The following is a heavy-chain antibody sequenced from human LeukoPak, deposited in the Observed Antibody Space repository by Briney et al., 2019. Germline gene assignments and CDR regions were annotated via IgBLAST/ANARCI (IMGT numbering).Heavy chain of an antibody. CDR3: TKDSWSRNGIYDPFDI. CDR1: GFIFSDYA. V-gene: IGHV3-23*01. Sequence: GGSLRLSCAASGFIFSDYAMNWVRQAPGKGLEWVSVVGGDDATYYKDSVKGRFTISRDNSKNTLSLQMNSLRLEDTAVYYCTKDSWSRNGIYDPFDIWGQGTMVTVSS. J-gene: IGHJ3*02. D-gene: IGHD2-8*01. CDR2: VGGDDAT.